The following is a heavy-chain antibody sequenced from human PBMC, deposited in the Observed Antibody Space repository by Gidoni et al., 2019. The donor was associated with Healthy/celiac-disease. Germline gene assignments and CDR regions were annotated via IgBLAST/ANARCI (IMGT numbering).Heavy chain of an antibody. CDR2: ISGSGGST. D-gene: IGHD2-2*01. CDR3: AKGVVPAAPPYYYYYGMDV. CDR1: GFTCSSYA. Sequence: EVQLLESGGGLVQPGGSLRLSCAAAGFTCSSYALSWVRQDPGKGLEWVSAISGSGGSTYYADSVKGRFTISRDNSKNTLYLQMNSLRAEDTAVYYCAKGVVPAAPPYYYYYGMDVWGQGTTVTVSS. J-gene: IGHJ6*02. V-gene: IGHV3-23*01.